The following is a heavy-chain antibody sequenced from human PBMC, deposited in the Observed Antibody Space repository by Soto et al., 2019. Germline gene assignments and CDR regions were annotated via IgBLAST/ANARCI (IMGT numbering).Heavy chain of an antibody. D-gene: IGHD6-13*01. V-gene: IGHV1-45*02. Sequence: GASVKVSCKASGYTFTYRYLHWVRQAPGQALEWMGWITPFNGNTNYAQKFQDRVTITRDRSMSTAYIELSSLRSEDTAMYYCARFEEYSSSWSTSSAYNWFDPWGQGTLVTVSS. CDR2: ITPFNGNT. J-gene: IGHJ5*02. CDR1: GYTFTYRY. CDR3: ARFEEYSSSWSTSSAYNWFDP.